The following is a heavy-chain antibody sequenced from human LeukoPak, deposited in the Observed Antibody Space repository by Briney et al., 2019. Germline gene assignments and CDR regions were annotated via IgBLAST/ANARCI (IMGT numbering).Heavy chain of an antibody. V-gene: IGHV4-59*01. CDR1: GGSISSYY. J-gene: IGHJ6*03. D-gene: IGHD3-16*01. CDR2: IYYSGST. CDR3: ARGLGAYYYYYMDV. Sequence: SETLSLTCTVSGGSISSYYWSWIRQPPGKGLEWMGYIYYSGSTNYNPSLKSRVTISVDTSKNQFSLKLSSVTAADTAVYYCARGLGAYYYYYMDVWGKGTTVTVSS.